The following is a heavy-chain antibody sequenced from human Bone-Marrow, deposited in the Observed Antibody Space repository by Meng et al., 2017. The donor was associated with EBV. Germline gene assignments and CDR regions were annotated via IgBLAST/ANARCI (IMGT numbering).Heavy chain of an antibody. Sequence: QVQLVQPGAEVKKPGASVKVSCKASGYNFRNYFMHWVRQAPGQGLEYMGRINPLTGVTNYVQKFQGRVTVTGDTSISTSYMELSGLTHDDTAVYFCAGGWAPDYWGQGTLVTVSS. D-gene: IGHD6-19*01. J-gene: IGHJ4*02. CDR3: AGGWAPDY. CDR2: INPLTGVT. V-gene: IGHV1-2*06. CDR1: GYNFRNYF.